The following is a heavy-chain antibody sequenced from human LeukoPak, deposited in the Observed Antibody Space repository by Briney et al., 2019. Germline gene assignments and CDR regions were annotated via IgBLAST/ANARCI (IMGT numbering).Heavy chain of an antibody. CDR3: PYDSSGHHPIDY. CDR1: GYTFTSYG. Sequence: GASVKVSCKASGYTFTSYGISWVRQAPGQGLEWMGWISAYNGNTNYAQKFQGRVTITADESTSTAYMELSSLRSEDTAVYYCPYDSSGHHPIDYWGQGTLVTVSS. D-gene: IGHD3-22*01. J-gene: IGHJ4*02. CDR2: ISAYNGNT. V-gene: IGHV1-18*01.